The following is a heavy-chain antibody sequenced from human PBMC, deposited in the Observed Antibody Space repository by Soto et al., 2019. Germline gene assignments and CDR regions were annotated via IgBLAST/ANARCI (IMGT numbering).Heavy chain of an antibody. J-gene: IGHJ4*02. CDR3: ARHSNRNYGLYYFDY. CDR2: IYYSGST. V-gene: IGHV4-59*08. D-gene: IGHD4-4*01. CDR1: GGSISSYY. Sequence: SETLSLTCTVSGGSISSYYWSWIRQPPGKGLEWIGYIYYSGSTKYNPSLKSRVTMSVDTSNNQFSLKMSSVAAADTAVYYCARHSNRNYGLYYFDYWGLGALVTVSS.